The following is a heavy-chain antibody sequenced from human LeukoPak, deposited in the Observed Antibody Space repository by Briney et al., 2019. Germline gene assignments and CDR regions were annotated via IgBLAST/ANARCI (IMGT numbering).Heavy chain of an antibody. CDR1: GFTFSSYS. V-gene: IGHV3-21*01. J-gene: IGHJ4*02. Sequence: GGSLRLSCAASGFTFSSYSMNWVRQAPGKGLEWVSSISSSSSYIYYADSVKGRFTISRDNAKNSLYLQMNSLRAEDTAVYYCARESWHDSSGYDYWGQGTLVTVSS. CDR3: ARESWHDSSGYDY. CDR2: ISSSSSYI. D-gene: IGHD3-22*01.